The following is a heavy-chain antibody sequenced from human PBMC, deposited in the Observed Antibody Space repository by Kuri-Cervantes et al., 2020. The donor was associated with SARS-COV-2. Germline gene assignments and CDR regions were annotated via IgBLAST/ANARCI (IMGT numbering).Heavy chain of an antibody. CDR2: ISYDGNNK. J-gene: IGHJ6*02. D-gene: IGHD3-3*01. CDR1: GFTFSSYG. Sequence: GESLKISCAASGFTFSSYGMHWVRQAPGKGLEWVAVISYDGNNKYYADSVKGRFTIARDDSKNTLYLQTNRLRVEDTAVYYCAREFHDFWSGYYGPYYFYAMDVWGQGTTVTVSS. V-gene: IGHV3-30*03. CDR3: AREFHDFWSGYYGPYYFYAMDV.